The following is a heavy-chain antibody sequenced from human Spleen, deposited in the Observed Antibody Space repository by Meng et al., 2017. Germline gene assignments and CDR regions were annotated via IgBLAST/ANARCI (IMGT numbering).Heavy chain of an antibody. J-gene: IGHJ4*02. D-gene: IGHD4-23*01. CDR2: IYNSGST. CDR3: ARLTPAIDY. Sequence: QVQLQESGPGLVKPSQTLSLTCSVSGVPISSGGYYWTWIRQHPGEGLEWIGYIYNSGSTSYNPSLKSRVTISVDTSKNQFSLKLSSVTAADTAVYYCARLTPAIDYWGQGTLVTVSS. V-gene: IGHV4-30-4*08. CDR1: GVPISSGGYY.